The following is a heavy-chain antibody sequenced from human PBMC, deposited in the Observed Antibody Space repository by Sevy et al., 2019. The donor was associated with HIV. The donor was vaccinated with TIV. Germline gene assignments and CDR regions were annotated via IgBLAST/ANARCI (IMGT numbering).Heavy chain of an antibody. CDR1: GFTFSGYW. V-gene: IGHV3-74*01. J-gene: IGHJ3*02. CDR3: ARWRAVGGSPHAFDI. CDR2: INGDGSST. D-gene: IGHD6-19*01. Sequence: GGSLRLSCAASGFTFSGYWMHWVRQAPGKGLMWVSRINGDGSSTSYANSVKGRFTMSRDNAKNSLYLQMNSLRAEATAVYYCARWRAVGGSPHAFDIWGQWTMVTVSS.